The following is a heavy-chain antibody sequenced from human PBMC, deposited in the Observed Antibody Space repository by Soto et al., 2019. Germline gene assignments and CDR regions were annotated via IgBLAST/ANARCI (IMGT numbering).Heavy chain of an antibody. CDR1: GLTFHDCS. Sequence: GGSLRLSCVVSGLTFHDCSMHWVRQAPGKGLEWVSLISWDGGSAYYADSVKGRFTMSRDNSKNSLYVQMDSLRSEDTALYYCAKSLSSWYEGAFDIWGQGTMVTVSS. V-gene: IGHV3-43*01. J-gene: IGHJ3*02. CDR2: ISWDGGSA. D-gene: IGHD6-13*01. CDR3: AKSLSSWYEGAFDI.